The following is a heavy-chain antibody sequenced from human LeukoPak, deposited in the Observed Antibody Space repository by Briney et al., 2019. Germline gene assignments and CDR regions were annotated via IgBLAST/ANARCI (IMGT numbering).Heavy chain of an antibody. CDR1: GYSISSGYH. CDR2: IYHSGST. D-gene: IGHD1-1*01. V-gene: IGHV4-38-2*02. J-gene: IGHJ4*02. Sequence: SETLSLTCTVSGYSISSGYHWGWIRQPPGKGLEWIGSIYHSGSTYYNPSLKSRVTISVDTSKNQFSLKLSSVTAADTAVYYCAREGPTSFSDYWGQGTLVTVSS. CDR3: AREGPTSFSDY.